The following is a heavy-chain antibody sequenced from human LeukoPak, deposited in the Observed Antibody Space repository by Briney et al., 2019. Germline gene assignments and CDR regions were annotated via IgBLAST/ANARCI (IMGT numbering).Heavy chain of an antibody. J-gene: IGHJ4*02. CDR2: ISSSSSYI. CDR1: GFTFSSYS. V-gene: IGHV3-21*01. CDR3: ARDGDTAMVNDY. D-gene: IGHD5-18*01. Sequence: GGSLRLSCAASGFTFSSYSMNWVRQAPGKGLEWVSSISSSSSYIYYADSVKGRFTISRDNAKNSPYLQMNSLRAEDTAVYYCARDGDTAMVNDYWGQGTLVTVSS.